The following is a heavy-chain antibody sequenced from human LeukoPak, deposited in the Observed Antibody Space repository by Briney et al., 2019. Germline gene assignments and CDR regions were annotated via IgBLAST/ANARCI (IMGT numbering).Heavy chain of an antibody. CDR1: GFTFSSYA. J-gene: IGHJ4*02. CDR2: ISGSGGRT. D-gene: IGHD2-2*01. CDR3: AKTVVPAAIEYYFDY. V-gene: IGHV3-23*01. Sequence: GGSLRLSCAASGFTFSSYAMSWVRQAPGKGLEWVSAISGSGGRTYYADSVKGRFTISRDNSKKTLYLQMNSLRAEDTAVYYCAKTVVPAAIEYYFDYWGQGTLVTVSS.